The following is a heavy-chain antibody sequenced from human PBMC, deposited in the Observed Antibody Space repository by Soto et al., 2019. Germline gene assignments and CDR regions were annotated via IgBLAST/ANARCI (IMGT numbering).Heavy chain of an antibody. CDR1: GGSITNFH. V-gene: IGHV4-59*01. CDR3: AAYDSEGYFDY. D-gene: IGHD3-9*01. CDR2: IYYSGST. Sequence: SETLSLTCTVSGGSITNFHWGWIRQPPGKGLEWIGYIYYSGSTNYNPSLKSRVTMSIDTSKNQFSLKMISVTAADTAAYYCAAYDSEGYFDYWGQGALVTVSS. J-gene: IGHJ4*02.